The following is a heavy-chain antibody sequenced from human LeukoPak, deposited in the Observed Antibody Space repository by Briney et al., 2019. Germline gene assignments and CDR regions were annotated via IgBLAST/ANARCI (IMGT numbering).Heavy chain of an antibody. CDR2: IIPIFGTA. V-gene: IGHV1-69*01. D-gene: IGHD5-18*01. CDR1: GGTFSSYA. Sequence: SVKVSCKASGGTFSSYAISWVRQAPGQGLEWMGGIIPIFGTANYAQKFQGRVTITADESTSTAYMELSSLRSEDTAVYYCAREGETYYSYGYQPQYYYYMDVWGKGTTVTVSS. CDR3: AREGETYYSYGYQPQYYYYMDV. J-gene: IGHJ6*03.